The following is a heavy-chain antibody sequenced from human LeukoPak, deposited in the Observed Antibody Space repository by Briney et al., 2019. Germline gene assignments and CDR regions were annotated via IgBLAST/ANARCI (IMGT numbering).Heavy chain of an antibody. Sequence: PSETLSLTCTVSGGSISTYYWSWIRQPPGKGLEWIAYIYNSGSTNSNPSLKSRVPISVDTSKNQFSLRLSSVTAADTAVYYCARIYYDSGAYYRRAFDIWGQGTMVSVSS. CDR3: ARIYYDSGAYYRRAFDI. CDR2: IYNSGST. V-gene: IGHV4-59*01. J-gene: IGHJ3*02. CDR1: GGSISTYY. D-gene: IGHD3-22*01.